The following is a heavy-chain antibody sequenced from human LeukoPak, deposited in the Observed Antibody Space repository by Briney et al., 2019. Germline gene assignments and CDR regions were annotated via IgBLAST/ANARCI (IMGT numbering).Heavy chain of an antibody. CDR2: MSGGGGST. CDR3: ATVRQGTTRDFEY. V-gene: IGHV3-23*01. Sequence: PGGSLRLSCAASGFTFSSYAMSWVRQAPGKGLDWVSSMSGGGGSTYHADSVKGRFTISRDISKNTLYLQMTSLRAEDTAVYFCATVRQGTTRDFEYWGQGTLVTVSS. D-gene: IGHD1-7*01. J-gene: IGHJ4*02. CDR1: GFTFSSYA.